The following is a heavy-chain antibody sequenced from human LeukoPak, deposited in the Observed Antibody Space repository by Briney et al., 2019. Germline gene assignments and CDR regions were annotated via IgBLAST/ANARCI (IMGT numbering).Heavy chain of an antibody. CDR2: IKQDGSEK. V-gene: IGHV3-7*01. Sequence: GGSLRLSCAASGFTFSSYWMSWVRQAPGKGLEWVANIKQDGSEKYYVDSVKGRFTISRDNAKNSLHLQMNSLRAEDTAVYYCARSWGDSSGYYYDDYFDYWGQGTLVTVSS. CDR3: ARSWGDSSGYYYDDYFDY. J-gene: IGHJ4*02. D-gene: IGHD3-22*01. CDR1: GFTFSSYW.